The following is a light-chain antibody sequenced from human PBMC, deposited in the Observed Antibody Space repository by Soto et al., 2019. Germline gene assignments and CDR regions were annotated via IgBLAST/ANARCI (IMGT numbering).Light chain of an antibody. CDR2: YVD. Sequence: QSVLTQPASVSGSPGQSITISCTGTSRDVGAYDYVSWYLQYPDKAPQLLIYYVDHRPSGVSSRFSGSKSGNTASLTISGLQAEDEADYYCTSYTSSITYVFGTGTKVTVL. CDR1: SRDVGAYDY. CDR3: TSYTSSITYV. V-gene: IGLV2-14*03. J-gene: IGLJ1*01.